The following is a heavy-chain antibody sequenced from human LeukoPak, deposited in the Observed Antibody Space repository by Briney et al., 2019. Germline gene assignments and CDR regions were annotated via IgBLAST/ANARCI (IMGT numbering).Heavy chain of an antibody. CDR2: INHSGST. D-gene: IGHD5-18*01. V-gene: IGHV4-34*01. J-gene: IGHJ6*03. CDR1: GGSFSGYY. CDR3: AGGLSRYGRFRNYYMDV. Sequence: SETLSLTCAVYGGSFSGYYWSWIRQPPGKGLEWIGEINHSGSTNYNPSLKSRVTISVDTSKNQFSLKLSSVTAADTAVYYCAGGLSRYGRFRNYYMDVWGKGTTVTVSS.